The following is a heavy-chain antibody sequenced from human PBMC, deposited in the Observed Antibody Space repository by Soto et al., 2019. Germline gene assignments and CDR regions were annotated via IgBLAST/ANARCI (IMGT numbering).Heavy chain of an antibody. Sequence: QLQLQESGPGLVKPSETLSLTCTVSGGSISSSSYYWGWIRQPPGKGLEWIGSIYYSGSTYYNPSLKSRVTISVDTSKNQFSLKLSSVTAADTAVYYCARHRSQDSSSSGPIWLAPDYWGQGTLVTVSS. D-gene: IGHD6-6*01. CDR1: GGSISSSSYY. CDR2: IYYSGST. J-gene: IGHJ4*02. CDR3: ARHRSQDSSSSGPIWLAPDY. V-gene: IGHV4-39*01.